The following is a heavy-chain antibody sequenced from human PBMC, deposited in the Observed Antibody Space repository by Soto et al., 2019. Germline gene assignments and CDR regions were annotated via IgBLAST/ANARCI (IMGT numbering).Heavy chain of an antibody. D-gene: IGHD3-22*01. Sequence: SETLSLTCTVSGGSISSSSYYWGWIRQPPGKGLEWIGSIYYSGSTYYNPSLKSRVTISVDTSKNQFSLQLNSVTPEDTAVYYCARSGLETRDYYYYMDVWGKGTTVTVSS. CDR2: IYYSGST. V-gene: IGHV4-39*01. CDR3: ARSGLETRDYYYYMDV. CDR1: GGSISSSSYY. J-gene: IGHJ6*03.